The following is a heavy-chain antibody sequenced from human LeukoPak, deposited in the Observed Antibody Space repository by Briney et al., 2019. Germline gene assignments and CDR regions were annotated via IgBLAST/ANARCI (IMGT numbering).Heavy chain of an antibody. CDR2: ISYDGSNK. CDR3: ASAYGGYSDY. D-gene: IGHD5-12*01. V-gene: IGHV3-30-3*01. J-gene: IGHJ4*02. Sequence: GRSLRLSCADSGFTFSSYAMHWVRQAPGKGLEWVAVISYDGSNKYYADSVKGRFTISRDNSKNTLYLQMNSLRAEDTAVYYCASAYGGYSDYWGQGTLVTVSS. CDR1: GFTFSSYA.